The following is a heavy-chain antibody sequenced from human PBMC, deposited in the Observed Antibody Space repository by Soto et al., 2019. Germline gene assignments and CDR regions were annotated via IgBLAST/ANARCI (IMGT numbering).Heavy chain of an antibody. CDR3: ASLDEHASDYYYGMDV. CDR1: VGYISSGSYY. Sequence: QVQLQESGPGLVKPSQTLSFTCTVSVGYISSGSYYWSWIRQPQGKGLEWIGYIYYSGSTYYNPSLKDRVTISVDTSQNQFSLKLSSVTAADTAVYYCASLDEHASDYYYGMDVWGQGTTVAVAS. J-gene: IGHJ6*02. V-gene: IGHV4-30-4*01. CDR2: IYYSGST.